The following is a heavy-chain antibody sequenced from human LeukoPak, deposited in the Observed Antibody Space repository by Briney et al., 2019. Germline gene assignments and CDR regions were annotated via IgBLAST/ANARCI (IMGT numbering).Heavy chain of an antibody. J-gene: IGHJ3*02. D-gene: IGHD1-26*01. CDR3: ARPSTGRSRSYSSDAFDI. V-gene: IGHV4-39*01. CDR1: GGSISSSSYY. CDR2: IYYSGST. Sequence: SETLSLTCTVSGGSISSSSYYWGWIRQPPGKGLEWIGSIYYSGSTYYNPSLKSRVTISVDTSKNQFSLKLSSVTAADTAVYYCARPSTGRSRSYSSDAFDIWGQGTMVTVSS.